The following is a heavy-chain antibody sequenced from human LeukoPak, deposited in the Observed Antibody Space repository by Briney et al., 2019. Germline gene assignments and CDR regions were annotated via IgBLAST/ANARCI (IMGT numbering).Heavy chain of an antibody. D-gene: IGHD1-26*01. CDR2: IIPNLGIA. V-gene: IGHV1-8*01. J-gene: IGHJ6*02. CDR3: ARRSYSGYYYYYYGMDV. CDR1: GDTFSSYT. Sequence: ASVKVSCKASGDTFSSYTISWVRQAPGQGLEWMGRIIPNLGIAGYAQKFQGRVTMTRNTSISTAYMELSSLSSEDTAVYYCARRSYSGYYYYYYGMDVWGQGTTVTVSS.